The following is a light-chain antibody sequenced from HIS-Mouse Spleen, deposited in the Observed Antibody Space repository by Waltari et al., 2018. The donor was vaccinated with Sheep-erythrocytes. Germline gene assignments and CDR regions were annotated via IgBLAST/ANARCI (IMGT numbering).Light chain of an antibody. CDR1: KLGDKY. CDR2: QDS. Sequence: SYELTQPPSVSVSPGQTASITCSGDKLGDKYACWYQQKSGQSPVLVIYQDSKRPSGIPERFSGSNSGNTATLTIGGTQAMDEADYYCQAWDSSTAVFGGGTKLTVL. V-gene: IGLV3-1*01. J-gene: IGLJ2*01. CDR3: QAWDSSTAV.